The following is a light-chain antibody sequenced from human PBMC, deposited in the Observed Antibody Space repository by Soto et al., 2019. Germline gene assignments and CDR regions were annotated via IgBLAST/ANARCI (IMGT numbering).Light chain of an antibody. CDR3: AAWDDSLDGFYV. J-gene: IGLJ1*01. CDR1: SSNIGTNT. V-gene: IGLV1-44*01. Sequence: QSVLTQPPSASGTPGQRVTISCSGSSSNIGTNTVNWYLQLPGTAPKLLMYNNNQRPSGVPERFSGSKSGTSASLAIGGLQSEDEADYYCAAWDDSLDGFYVFGSGTKATV. CDR2: NNN.